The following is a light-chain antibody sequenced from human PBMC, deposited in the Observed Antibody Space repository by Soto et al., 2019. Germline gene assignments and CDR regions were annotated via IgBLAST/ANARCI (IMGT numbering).Light chain of an antibody. J-gene: IGKJ5*01. CDR1: QSIASF. CDR2: DAS. Sequence: DIQMTQSPSSLSASVGDRVTMTCRASQSIASFLNWYQQKPGKAPKLLIYDASSVQSGVPSRFTGSRSGTDFTLTISSLQPEDFATYYCQKSYTTPITFGQGTRLEIK. CDR3: QKSYTTPIT. V-gene: IGKV1-39*01.